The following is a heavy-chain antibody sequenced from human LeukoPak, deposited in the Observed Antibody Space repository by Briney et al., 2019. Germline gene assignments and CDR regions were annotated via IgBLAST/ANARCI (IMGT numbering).Heavy chain of an antibody. V-gene: IGHV4-59*12. CDR2: IYYNGST. Sequence: PSETLSLTCTVSGGSIGLYHWTWSRQPPGKALEWIGYIYYNGSTKYNPSLKSRVTISLDTSKNQFSLKLSSVTTADTAVYYCARDRAAGSDWLDPWGQGTLVTVSS. J-gene: IGHJ5*02. CDR3: ARDRAAGSDWLDP. CDR1: GGSIGLYH. D-gene: IGHD3-10*01.